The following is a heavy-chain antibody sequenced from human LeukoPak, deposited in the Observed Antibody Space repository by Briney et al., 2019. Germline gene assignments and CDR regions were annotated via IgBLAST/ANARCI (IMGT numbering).Heavy chain of an antibody. CDR3: AREPTYCSSTSCFFNYYYYYGMDV. V-gene: IGHV3-33*01. Sequence: GRSLRLSCAASGFTLSSYGMHWVRQAPGKGLEWVAVIWYDGSNKYYADSVKGRFTISRDNSKNTLYLQMNSLRAEDTAVYYCAREPTYCSSTSCFFNYYYYYGMDVWGQGTTVTVSS. CDR1: GFTLSSYG. J-gene: IGHJ6*02. CDR2: IWYDGSNK. D-gene: IGHD2-2*01.